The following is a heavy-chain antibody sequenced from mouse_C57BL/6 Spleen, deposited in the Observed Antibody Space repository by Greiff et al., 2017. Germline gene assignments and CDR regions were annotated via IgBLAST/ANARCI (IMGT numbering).Heavy chain of an antibody. CDR1: GYTFTDYN. CDR3: ASGGHYYGSSYGFDY. J-gene: IGHJ2*01. CDR2: INPNNGGT. Sequence: EVQLQQSGPELVKPGASVKIPCKASGYTFTDYNMDWVKQSPGKSLEWIGDINPNNGGTIYNQKFKGKATLTVDKSSSTAYMALRSLTSEDTAVYYGASGGHYYGSSYGFDYWGQGTTLTVSS. D-gene: IGHD1-1*01. V-gene: IGHV1-18*01.